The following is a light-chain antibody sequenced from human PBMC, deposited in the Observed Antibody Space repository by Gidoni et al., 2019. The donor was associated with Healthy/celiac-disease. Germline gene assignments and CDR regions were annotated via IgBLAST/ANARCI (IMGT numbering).Light chain of an antibody. CDR1: QSISSW. V-gene: IGKV1-5*03. Sequence: DIQMTQSPSTLSASVGDRVTITCRASQSISSWLAWYQQKPGKAPKLLIYKASSLESGVPSMFSGSGSGTEFTLTISSLQPDDFATYYCQQYNSYPYTFXQXTKLEIK. CDR2: KAS. J-gene: IGKJ2*01. CDR3: QQYNSYPYT.